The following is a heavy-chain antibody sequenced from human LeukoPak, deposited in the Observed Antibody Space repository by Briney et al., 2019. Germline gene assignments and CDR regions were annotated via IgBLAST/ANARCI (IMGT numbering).Heavy chain of an antibody. J-gene: IGHJ4*02. D-gene: IGHD6-13*01. CDR1: GGSISSSSYY. V-gene: IGHV4-39*01. CDR3: ASYYDSSSWYSYFDY. Sequence: SETLSLTCTVSGGSISSSSYYWGWIRQPPGTGLEWIGSIYYSGTTYYNPSLKSRVTVSVDTSKNQFSLRLSSVTAADTAVYYCASYYDSSSWYSYFDYWGQGTLVTVSS. CDR2: IYYSGTT.